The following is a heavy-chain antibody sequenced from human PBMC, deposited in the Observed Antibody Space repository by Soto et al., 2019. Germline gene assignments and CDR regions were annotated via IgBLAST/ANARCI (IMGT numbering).Heavy chain of an antibody. CDR3: ARGDVTLWDY. J-gene: IGHJ4*02. Sequence: GGSLRLSCAASGFTVSSNYMSWVRQAPGKGLEWVSVIYSVGSTYYADSVKGRFTISRDNAKNTLYLQKNSLGAEDTAVYYCARGDVTLWDYWGQGTLVTVSS. CDR2: IYSVGST. CDR1: GFTVSSNY. D-gene: IGHD2-21*02. V-gene: IGHV3-66*01.